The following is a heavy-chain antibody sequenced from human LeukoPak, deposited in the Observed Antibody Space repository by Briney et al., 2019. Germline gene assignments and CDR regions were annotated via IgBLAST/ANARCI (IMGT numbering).Heavy chain of an antibody. V-gene: IGHV1-69*05. CDR2: IIPIFGTA. J-gene: IGHJ3*02. CDR3: ATHENTVTTFVGAFDI. CDR1: GGTFSSYA. D-gene: IGHD4-17*01. Sequence: SVKVSCKASGGTFSSYAISWVRQAPGQGLEWMGGIIPIFGTANYAQKFQGRVTITTDESTSTAYMELSSLRSEDTAVYYCATHENTVTTFVGAFDIWGQGTMVTVSS.